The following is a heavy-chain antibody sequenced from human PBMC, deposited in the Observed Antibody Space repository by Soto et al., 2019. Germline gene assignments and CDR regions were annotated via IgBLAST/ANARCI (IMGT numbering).Heavy chain of an antibody. CDR3: VAAYCSSTSCSMGSYCGRDG. CDR1: WFTFTSSA. CDR2: IVVGSGNT. V-gene: IGHV1-58*01. J-gene: IGHJ6*02. D-gene: IGHD2-2*01. Sequence: SVKGSCKASWFTFTSSAVQWVRQARGQRLEWIGWIVVGSGNTNDAQKFQERVTITRDMSTSTAYMELRSLRSEVTAVYYSVAAYCSSTSCSMGSYCGRDGWGRVITVTV.